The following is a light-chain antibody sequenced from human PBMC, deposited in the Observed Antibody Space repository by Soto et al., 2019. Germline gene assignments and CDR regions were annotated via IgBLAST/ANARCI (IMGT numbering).Light chain of an antibody. CDR3: QQYNSYPIT. CDR1: QSISSW. Sequence: IQMTQSPATLSASVGDRVTITCRASQSISSWLAWYQQKPGKAPKLLIYDASSLESGVPSRFSGSGSGTEFTLTISSLQPDDFATYYCQQYNSYPITFAQGTRLEFK. CDR2: DAS. J-gene: IGKJ5*01. V-gene: IGKV1-5*01.